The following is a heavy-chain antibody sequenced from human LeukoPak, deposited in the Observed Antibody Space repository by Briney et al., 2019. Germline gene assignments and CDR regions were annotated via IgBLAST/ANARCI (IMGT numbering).Heavy chain of an antibody. V-gene: IGHV4-59*01. D-gene: IGHD6-19*01. CDR2: IYYSGST. CDR1: GGSISSYY. J-gene: IGHJ4*02. Sequence: SETLSLTCTVSGGSISSYYWSWIRQPPGKGLEWIGYIYYSGSTNCNPSLKSRVTISVDTSKNQFSLKLSSVTAADTAVYYCASSIAVAGTTKFDYWGQGTLVTVSS. CDR3: ASSIAVAGTTKFDY.